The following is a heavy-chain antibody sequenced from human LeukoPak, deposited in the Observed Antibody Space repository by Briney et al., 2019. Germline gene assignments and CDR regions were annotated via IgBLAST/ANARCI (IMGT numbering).Heavy chain of an antibody. Sequence: SQTLSLTCTVSGYSISSGYYWGWIRQPPGKGLEWIGSIYHSGSTYYNPSLKGRVTISVDTSKNQFSLKLSSVTAADTAVYYCARAFRGIFGVFEAFDIWGQGTMVTVSS. CDR2: IYHSGST. V-gene: IGHV4-38-2*02. CDR3: ARAFRGIFGVFEAFDI. CDR1: GYSISSGYY. J-gene: IGHJ3*02. D-gene: IGHD3-3*01.